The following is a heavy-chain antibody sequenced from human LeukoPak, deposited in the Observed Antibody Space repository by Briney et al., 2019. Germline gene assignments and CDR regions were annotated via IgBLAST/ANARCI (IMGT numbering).Heavy chain of an antibody. CDR1: GFTFSSYW. J-gene: IGHJ6*03. CDR3: ARDRGIAARPYYYYYMDV. V-gene: IGHV3-74*01. CDR2: INTDGSST. Sequence: QPGGSLRLSCAASGFTFSSYWMHWVRQAPGKGLVWVSRINTDGSSTSYADSVKGRFTISRDNAKNTLYLQMNSLRAEDTAVYYCARDRGIAARPYYYYYMDVWGKGTTVTFSS. D-gene: IGHD6-6*01.